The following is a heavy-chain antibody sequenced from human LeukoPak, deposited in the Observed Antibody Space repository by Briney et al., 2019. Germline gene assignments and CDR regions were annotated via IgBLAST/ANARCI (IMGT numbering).Heavy chain of an antibody. Sequence: SETLSLTCTVSGGSISSYYWSWIRQPPGKGLEWIGSIYYSGSTYYNPSLKSRVTISVDTSKNQFSLKLSSVTAADTAVYYCARTRRIAVAGRRRDYWGQGTLVTVSS. J-gene: IGHJ4*02. CDR1: GGSISSYY. V-gene: IGHV4-59*04. D-gene: IGHD6-13*01. CDR3: ARTRRIAVAGRRRDY. CDR2: IYYSGST.